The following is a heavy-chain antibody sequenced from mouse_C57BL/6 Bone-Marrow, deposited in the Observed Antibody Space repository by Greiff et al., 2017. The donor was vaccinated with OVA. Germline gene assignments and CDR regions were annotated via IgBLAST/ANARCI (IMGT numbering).Heavy chain of an antibody. Sequence: EVKLQETGAELVRPGASVKLSCTASGFNIKDDYMHWVKQRPEQGLEWIGWIDPENGDTEYASKFQGKATITADTSSNTAYLQLSSLTSEDTAVYYCTIPARWFFDYWGQDTTLTVSS. V-gene: IGHV14-4*01. CDR2: IDPENGDT. CDR1: GFNIKDDY. D-gene: IGHD2-3*01. CDR3: TIPARWFFDY. J-gene: IGHJ2*01.